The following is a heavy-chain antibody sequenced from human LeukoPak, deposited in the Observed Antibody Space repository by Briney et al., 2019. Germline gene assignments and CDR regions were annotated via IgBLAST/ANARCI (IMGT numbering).Heavy chain of an antibody. D-gene: IGHD4-11*01. J-gene: IGHJ4*02. CDR2: IYHSGST. Sequence: PSETLSLTCTASGGSISGYYWGWIRQPPGKGLEWIGSIYHSGSTYYNPSLKSRVTISVGTSKNQFSLKLSSVTAADTAVYYCARGAVSFDYWGQGTLVTVSS. CDR1: GGSISGYY. V-gene: IGHV4-38-2*02. CDR3: ARGAVSFDY.